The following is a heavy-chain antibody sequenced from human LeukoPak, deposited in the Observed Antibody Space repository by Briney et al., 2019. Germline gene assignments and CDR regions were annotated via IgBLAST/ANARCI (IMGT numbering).Heavy chain of an antibody. CDR1: GGSISSYY. CDR3: ARGRCSGGSCYSVGPWFDP. D-gene: IGHD2-15*01. J-gene: IGHJ5*02. CDR2: IYYSGST. V-gene: IGHV4-59*01. Sequence: SETLSLTCTVSGGSISSYYWSWIRQPPGKGLEWIGYIYYSGSTNYNPSLKSRVTISVDTSKNQFSLKLSSVTAADTAVYYCARGRCSGGSCYSVGPWFDPWGQGTLVTVSS.